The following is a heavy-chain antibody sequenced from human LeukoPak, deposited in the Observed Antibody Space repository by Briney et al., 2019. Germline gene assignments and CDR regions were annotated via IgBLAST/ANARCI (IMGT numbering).Heavy chain of an antibody. CDR3: ARGADYDFWSGYWY. V-gene: IGHV4-59*01. D-gene: IGHD3-3*01. CDR1: GGSISSYY. J-gene: IGHJ4*02. Sequence: PSETLSLTCTVSGGSISSYYWSWIRQPPGKGLEWIGYIYYSGSTNYNPPLKSRVTISVDTSKNQFSLKLSSVTAADTAVYYCARGADYDFWSGYWYWGQGTLVTVSS. CDR2: IYYSGST.